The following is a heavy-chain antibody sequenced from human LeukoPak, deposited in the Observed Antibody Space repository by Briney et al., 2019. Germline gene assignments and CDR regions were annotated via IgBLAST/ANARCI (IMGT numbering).Heavy chain of an antibody. Sequence: PGGSLRLSCAASGFTFSSYSMNWVRQAPGKGLEWVSSISSSSSYIYYADSVKGRFTISRDNAKNSLYLQMNSLSAEDTAVYYCARGKGIVVVPAATSYFDYWGQGTLVTVSS. CDR2: ISSSSSYI. V-gene: IGHV3-21*01. CDR3: ARGKGIVVVPAATSYFDY. J-gene: IGHJ4*02. D-gene: IGHD2-2*01. CDR1: GFTFSSYS.